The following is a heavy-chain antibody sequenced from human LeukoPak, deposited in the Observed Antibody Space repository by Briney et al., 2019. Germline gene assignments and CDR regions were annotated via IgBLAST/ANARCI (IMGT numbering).Heavy chain of an antibody. CDR2: IYYSGST. V-gene: IGHV4-59*01. D-gene: IGHD3-22*01. CDR3: ARDRAYYYDSSGMDV. J-gene: IGHJ6*02. Sequence: NSSETLSLTCTVSGGSISSYYWSWIQQPPGKGLEWTGYIYYSGSTNYNPSLKSRVTISVDTSKNQFSLKLSSVTAADTAVYYCARDRAYYYDSSGMDVWGQGTTVTVSS. CDR1: GGSISSYY.